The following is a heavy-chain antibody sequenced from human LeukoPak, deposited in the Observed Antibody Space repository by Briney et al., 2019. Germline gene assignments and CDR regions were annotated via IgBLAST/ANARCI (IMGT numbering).Heavy chain of an antibody. V-gene: IGHV1-2*04. Sequence: ASVKVSCKASGYSFTGYYIHWVRQALGQGLEWMGWINPNSGGTNYAQKFQGWVTMTRDTSISTAYMELSRLRSDDTAVYYCARAEPYVGWFDPWGQGTLVTVSS. CDR1: GYSFTGYY. CDR3: ARAEPYVGWFDP. D-gene: IGHD1-26*01. CDR2: INPNSGGT. J-gene: IGHJ5*02.